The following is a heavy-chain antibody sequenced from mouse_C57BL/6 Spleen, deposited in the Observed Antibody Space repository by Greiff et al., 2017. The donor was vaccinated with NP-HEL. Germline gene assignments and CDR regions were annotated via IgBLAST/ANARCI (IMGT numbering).Heavy chain of an antibody. Sequence: EVQLQQSGPVLVKPGASVKMSCTASGYTFTDYYMNWVKQSHGKSLEWIGVINPYNGGTSYNQKFKGKATLTVDKSSSTAYMELNSLTSEDSAVYYCARGRLLEAYWGQGTLVTVSA. CDR1: GYTFTDYY. D-gene: IGHD2-3*01. CDR2: INPYNGGT. V-gene: IGHV1-19*01. CDR3: ARGRLLEAY. J-gene: IGHJ3*01.